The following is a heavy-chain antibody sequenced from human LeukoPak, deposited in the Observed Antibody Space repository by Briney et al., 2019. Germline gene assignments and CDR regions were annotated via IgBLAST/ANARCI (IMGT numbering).Heavy chain of an antibody. CDR1: GFTLSSRW. V-gene: IGHV3-7*03. Sequence: AGGSLRLSCVVSGFTLSSRWVMWVRQAPGKGLEWMTNINRDGSEKNYVDSVKGRFTITRDNAENSLYLQMNSLKVEDTAIYYCATYDSWSGYNIAYWGQGTLVTVSS. CDR3: ATYDSWSGYNIAY. D-gene: IGHD3-3*01. CDR2: INRDGSEK. J-gene: IGHJ4*02.